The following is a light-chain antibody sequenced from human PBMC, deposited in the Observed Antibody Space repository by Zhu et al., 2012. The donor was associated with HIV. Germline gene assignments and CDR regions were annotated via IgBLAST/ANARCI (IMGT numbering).Light chain of an antibody. Sequence: DVQLTQSPSFLSASVGDRVTITCRASESIRRYLAWYQQKPGKAPKLLTYDASTLQSGVPSTFSGSGSGTEFTLTISSLQPEDFAIYYCQQLNTYPLFTFGPGTKVDIK. J-gene: IGKJ3*01. V-gene: IGKV1-9*01. CDR3: QQLNTYPLFT. CDR2: DAS. CDR1: ESIRRY.